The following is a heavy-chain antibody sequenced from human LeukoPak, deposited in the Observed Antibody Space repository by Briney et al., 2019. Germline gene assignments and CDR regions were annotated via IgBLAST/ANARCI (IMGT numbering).Heavy chain of an antibody. D-gene: IGHD3-22*01. CDR1: GFTFSSYA. CDR2: IWYDGSNK. CDR3: AREGRYYDSSGYLFDY. Sequence: GRSLRLSCAASGFTFSSYAMHWVRQAPGKGLEWVAVIWYDGSNKYYADSVKGRFTISRDNSKNTLYLQMNSLRAEDTAVYYCAREGRYYDSSGYLFDYWGQGTLVIVSS. V-gene: IGHV3-33*08. J-gene: IGHJ4*02.